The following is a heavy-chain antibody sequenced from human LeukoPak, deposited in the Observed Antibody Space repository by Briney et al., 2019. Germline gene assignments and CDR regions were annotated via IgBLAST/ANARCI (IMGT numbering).Heavy chain of an antibody. CDR1: GFAFSTYW. CDR2: INQDGRHR. D-gene: IGHD1-26*01. Sequence: GGSLRLSCLASGFAFSTYWMTWVRQAPGKGLEWVANINQDGRHRYFVNSVEGRFSISRDNAKNSLYLQVDSLRADDTAVYYCARGGRGWFDPWGQGTLVTVSS. J-gene: IGHJ5*02. V-gene: IGHV3-7*01. CDR3: ARGGRGWFDP.